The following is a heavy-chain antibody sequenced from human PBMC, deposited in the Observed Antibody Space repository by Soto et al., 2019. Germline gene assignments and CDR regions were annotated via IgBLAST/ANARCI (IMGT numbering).Heavy chain of an antibody. D-gene: IGHD6-6*01. CDR3: AKDLEAARPDPRYYYYYGMDV. J-gene: IGHJ6*02. CDR2: IKTDASEK. Sequence: VRQAPGKGLEWLATIKTDASEKKYVDSVKGRFTVSRDNAKNSLYLQMDSLRAEDTAVYYCAKDLEAARPDPRYYYYYGMDVWGQGPPATV. V-gene: IGHV3-7*01.